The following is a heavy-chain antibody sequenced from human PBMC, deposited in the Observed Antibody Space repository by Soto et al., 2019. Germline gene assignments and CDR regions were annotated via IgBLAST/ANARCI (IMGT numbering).Heavy chain of an antibody. J-gene: IGHJ6*03. CDR3: TTGTNRGYCSGGSCYSGVYYYYMDV. D-gene: IGHD2-15*01. V-gene: IGHV3-15*01. CDR1: GFTFSNAW. CDR2: IKSKTDGGTT. Sequence: EVQLVESGGGLVKPGGSLRLSCAASGFTFSNAWMSWVRQAPGKGLEWVGRIKSKTDGGTTDYAEPVKGRFTISRDDSKNTLYLQMNSLKTEDTAVYYCTTGTNRGYCSGGSCYSGVYYYYMDVWGKGTTVTVSS.